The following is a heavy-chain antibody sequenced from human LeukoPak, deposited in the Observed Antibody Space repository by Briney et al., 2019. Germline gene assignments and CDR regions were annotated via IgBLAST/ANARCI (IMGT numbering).Heavy chain of an antibody. V-gene: IGHV3-30-3*01. CDR2: ISYDGSNK. CDR1: GFTFSSYA. Sequence: GGSLRLSCAASGFTFSSYAMHWVRQAPGKGLEWVAVISYDGSNKYYADSVKGRFTISRDNSKNTLYLQMNSLRAEDTAVYYCAKDRSGSYKRPDAFDIWGQGTMVTVSS. CDR3: AKDRSGSYKRPDAFDI. J-gene: IGHJ3*02. D-gene: IGHD1-26*01.